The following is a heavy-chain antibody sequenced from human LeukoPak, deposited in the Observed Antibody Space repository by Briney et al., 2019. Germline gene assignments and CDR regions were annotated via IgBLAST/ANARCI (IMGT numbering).Heavy chain of an antibody. CDR1: GFTFSSYA. CDR2: ISGSGGST. D-gene: IGHD3-16*01. J-gene: IGHJ4*02. CDR3: AKDPRSYVWGSYS. Sequence: GGSLRLSCAASGFTFSSYALSWVGQAPGKGLEWVSAISGSGGSTYYADSVKGRFTISRDNSKNTLYLQMNSLRAEDTAVYYCAKDPRSYVWGSYSWGQGTLVTVSS. V-gene: IGHV3-23*01.